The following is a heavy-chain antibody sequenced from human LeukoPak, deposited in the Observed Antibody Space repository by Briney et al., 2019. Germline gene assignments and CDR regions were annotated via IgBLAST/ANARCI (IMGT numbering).Heavy chain of an antibody. D-gene: IGHD4-17*01. J-gene: IGHJ4*02. V-gene: IGHV4-30-2*01. CDR1: GGSISSGGYY. CDR2: IYHSGST. Sequence: SETLSLTCTVSGGSISSGGYYWSWIRQPPGKGLEWIGYIYHSGSTYYNPSPKSRVTISVDRSKNQFSLKLSSVTAADTAVYYCASGTTVTNFAYWGQGTLVTVSS. CDR3: ASGTTVTNFAY.